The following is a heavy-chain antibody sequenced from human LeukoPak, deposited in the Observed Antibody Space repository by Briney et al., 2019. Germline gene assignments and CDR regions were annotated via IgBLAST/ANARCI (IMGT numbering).Heavy chain of an antibody. CDR3: ARDLGDMVRGVIITTSSSILGY. Sequence: GGSLRLSCAASGFTFSSYSMNWVRQAPGKGLEWVSSISSSSSYIYYADSVKGRFTISRDNAKNSLYLQMNSLRAEDTAVYYCARDLGDMVRGVIITTSSSILGYWGQGTLVTVSS. D-gene: IGHD3-10*01. J-gene: IGHJ4*02. V-gene: IGHV3-21*01. CDR1: GFTFSSYS. CDR2: ISSSSSYI.